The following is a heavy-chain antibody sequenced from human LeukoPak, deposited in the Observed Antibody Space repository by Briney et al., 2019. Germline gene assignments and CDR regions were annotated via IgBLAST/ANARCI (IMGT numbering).Heavy chain of an antibody. J-gene: IGHJ4*02. D-gene: IGHD3-22*01. V-gene: IGHV3-21*06. CDR2: INPRSNFI. CDR1: GFTFSTSA. Sequence: GESLRLSCSASGFTFSTSAMSWVRQAPGEALEWVSSINPRSNFIDYAGSVRGRFTISRGNARNSLYLQMNSLRAEDTAVYYCATSGRSQDSSGYYYYAYWGQGTLVTVSS. CDR3: ATSGRSQDSSGYYYYAY.